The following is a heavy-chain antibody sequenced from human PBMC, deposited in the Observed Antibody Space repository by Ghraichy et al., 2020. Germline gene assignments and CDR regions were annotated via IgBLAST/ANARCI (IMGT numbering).Heavy chain of an antibody. CDR1: GGSISSGGYY. J-gene: IGHJ6*02. D-gene: IGHD6-25*01. CDR3: AGGIGYRYYGMDV. V-gene: IGHV4-31*03. Sequence: SETLSLTCTVSGGSISSGGYYWSWIRPHPGKGLEWIGNIYYSGSTYYNPSVKIRVTISLARSKNQFSLKLNSVTAADTTVYYCAGGIGYRYYGMDVWGQGTTVTVSS. CDR2: IYYSGST.